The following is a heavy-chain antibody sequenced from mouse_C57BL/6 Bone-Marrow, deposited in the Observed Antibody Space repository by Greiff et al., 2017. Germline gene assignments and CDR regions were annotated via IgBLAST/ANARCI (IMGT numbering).Heavy chain of an antibody. V-gene: IGHV1-80*01. Sequence: VQLQQSGAELVKPGASVKISCKASGYAFSSYWMNWVKQRPGKGLEWIGQIYPGDGDTNYNGKFKGKATLTADKSSSTAYMQLSSLTSEDSAVYYCARWYYGSSIDYWGQGTTLTVSS. CDR1: GYAFSSYW. CDR2: IYPGDGDT. J-gene: IGHJ2*01. D-gene: IGHD1-1*01. CDR3: ARWYYGSSIDY.